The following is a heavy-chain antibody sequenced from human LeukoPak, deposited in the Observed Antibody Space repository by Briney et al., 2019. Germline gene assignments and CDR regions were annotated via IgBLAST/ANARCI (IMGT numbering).Heavy chain of an antibody. D-gene: IGHD4-23*01. CDR3: ARGDTVVADFDY. Sequence: SETLSLTCTVSGGSISSYYWSWLRQPAGKGLEWIGRIYTSGSTNYNPSLTSRVTMSVDTSKNQCSLKLSSVTAADTAVYYCARGDTVVADFDYWGQGTLVTVSS. CDR2: IYTSGST. J-gene: IGHJ4*02. V-gene: IGHV4-4*07. CDR1: GGSISSYY.